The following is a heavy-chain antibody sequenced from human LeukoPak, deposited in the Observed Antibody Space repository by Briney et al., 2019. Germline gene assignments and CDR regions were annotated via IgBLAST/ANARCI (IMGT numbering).Heavy chain of an antibody. CDR1: GGSISSYY. V-gene: IGHV4-59*08. Sequence: SETLSLTCTVSGGSISSYYWSWIRQPPGKGLEWIGYIYYSGSTNYNPSLKSRVTISLDTSKNQFSLKLSSGTAADTAVYYCAGHHPRNTVDFWGQGTLVTVSS. J-gene: IGHJ4*02. CDR2: IYYSGST. CDR3: AGHHPRNTVDF. D-gene: IGHD2/OR15-2a*01.